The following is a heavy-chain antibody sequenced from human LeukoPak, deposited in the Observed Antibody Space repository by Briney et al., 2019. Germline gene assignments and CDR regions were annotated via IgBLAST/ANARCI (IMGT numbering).Heavy chain of an antibody. CDR1: GGSISSYY. D-gene: IGHD3-16*01. Sequence: SETLSLTCTVSGGSISSYYWSRIRQPPGKGLEWIGEISHNGLTNYNPSLKSRVTISIDKSKNQFSLKLSSVTAADTAIYYCARQDYGINTSCYDYWGQGTLVTVSS. CDR3: ARQDYGINTSCYDY. J-gene: IGHJ4*02. V-gene: IGHV4-59*08. CDR2: ISHNGLT.